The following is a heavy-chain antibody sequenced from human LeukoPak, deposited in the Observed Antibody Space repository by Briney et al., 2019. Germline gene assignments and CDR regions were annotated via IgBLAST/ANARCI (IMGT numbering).Heavy chain of an antibody. V-gene: IGHV4-31*03. CDR1: GGSISSGGYY. D-gene: IGHD3-10*01. CDR3: ARTARDYYGSGEAFDP. J-gene: IGHJ5*02. CDR2: IYYSGST. Sequence: SQTLSLTCTVSGGSISSGGYYWSWIRQHPGKGLGWIGYIYYSGSTYYNPSLKSRVTMSVDTSKNQFSLKLSSVTAADTAVYYCARTARDYYGSGEAFDPWGQGTLVTVSS.